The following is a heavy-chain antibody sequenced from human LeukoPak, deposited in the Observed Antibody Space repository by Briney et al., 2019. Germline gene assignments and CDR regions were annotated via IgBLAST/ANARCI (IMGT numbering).Heavy chain of an antibody. CDR1: GFTFSSYA. D-gene: IGHD2-8*01. J-gene: IGHJ3*02. Sequence: GGSLRLSCAASGFTFSSYAMHWVRQAPGKGLEWVAVISYDGSNKYYADSVKGRFTISRGNSKNTLYLQMNSLRAEDTAVYYCARDHIVLMVDAFDIWGQGTMVTVSS. CDR3: ARDHIVLMVDAFDI. V-gene: IGHV3-30-3*01. CDR2: ISYDGSNK.